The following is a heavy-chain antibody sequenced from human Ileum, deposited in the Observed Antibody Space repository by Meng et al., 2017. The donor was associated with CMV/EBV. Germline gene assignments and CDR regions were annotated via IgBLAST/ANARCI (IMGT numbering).Heavy chain of an antibody. CDR3: ARGSSTDVDYYYYYAMDV. J-gene: IGHJ6*02. Sequence: GSLRLSCTVSGGSVSSGSYYWSWIRPPPGKGLEWIGYIYYSGSTNYNPSLKSRVTISVDTSKNQFSVRLSSVTAADTAVYYCARGSSTDVDYYYYYAMDVWGQGTMVTVSS. CDR2: IYYSGST. CDR1: GGSVSSGSYY. D-gene: IGHD1-1*01. V-gene: IGHV4-61*01.